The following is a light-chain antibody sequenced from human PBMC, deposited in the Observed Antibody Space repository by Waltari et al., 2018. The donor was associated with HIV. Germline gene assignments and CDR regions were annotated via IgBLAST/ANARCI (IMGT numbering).Light chain of an antibody. CDR2: EVT. CDR3: SSYAGNNILV. CDR1: SSDVGGYNY. J-gene: IGLJ2*01. Sequence: QSALTQPPSASGSPGQSVTISCTGSSSDVGGYNYVSWYQQYPGKAPKLMISEVTKRPSGVPDRFSGSKSGNTASRTVSGLRAEDEAEYYCSSYAGNNILVFGGGTKLTVL. V-gene: IGLV2-8*01.